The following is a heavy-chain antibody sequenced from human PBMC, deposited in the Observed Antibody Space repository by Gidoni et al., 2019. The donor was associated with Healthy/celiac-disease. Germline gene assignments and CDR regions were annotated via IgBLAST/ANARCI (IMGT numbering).Heavy chain of an antibody. Sequence: QVQLQQWGAGLLKPSETLSLTCAVYGGSFSGYYWSWIRQPPGKGLEWIGEINHSGSTNYNPSLKSRVTISVDTSKNQFSLKLSSVTAADTAVYYCARSRHPLWGYGYYYGMDVWGQGTTVTVSS. D-gene: IGHD3-16*01. CDR3: ARSRHPLWGYGYYYGMDV. V-gene: IGHV4-34*01. J-gene: IGHJ6*02. CDR2: INHSGST. CDR1: GGSFSGYY.